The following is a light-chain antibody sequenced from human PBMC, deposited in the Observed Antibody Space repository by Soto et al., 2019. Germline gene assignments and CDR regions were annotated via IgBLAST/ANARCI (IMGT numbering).Light chain of an antibody. V-gene: IGLV2-14*01. CDR3: TSSTSSGTYV. CDR2: DVS. CDR1: NSDVGGYNY. J-gene: IGLJ1*01. Sequence: QSALTQPASVSGSPGQSITISCTGTNSDVGGYNYVSWYQQHPGKAPKPMIYDVSNRPSGVSNRFSGSKSGNTASLTISGLQSVDEADYYCTSSTSSGTYVFGTGTKRTVL.